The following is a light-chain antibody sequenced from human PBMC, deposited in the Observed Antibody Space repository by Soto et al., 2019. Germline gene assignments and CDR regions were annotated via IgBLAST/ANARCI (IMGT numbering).Light chain of an antibody. Sequence: EIVLTQSPATLSLSPGERATLSCRASQSVSSYLAWYQQKPGQAPRLLIYDASNRATGIPARLSGSGSGTDFTLTISSLEPEDFAVYYCQQRSNWPPYTFGQGTKLESK. CDR1: QSVSSY. CDR3: QQRSNWPPYT. J-gene: IGKJ2*01. CDR2: DAS. V-gene: IGKV3-11*01.